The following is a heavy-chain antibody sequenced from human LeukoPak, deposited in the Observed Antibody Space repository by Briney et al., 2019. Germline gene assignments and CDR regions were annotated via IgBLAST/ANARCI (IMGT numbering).Heavy chain of an antibody. J-gene: IGHJ4*02. CDR3: ARRRLGYCSSTSCRSFDY. D-gene: IGHD2-2*01. CDR1: GGSISSSSYY. CDR2: IYYSGST. V-gene: IGHV4-39*01. Sequence: PSETLSLTCTVSGGSISSSSYYWGWIRQPPGKRLEWIGSIYYSGSTYYNPSLKSRVTISVDTSKNQFSLKLSSVTAADTAVYYCARRRLGYCSSTSCRSFDYWGQGTLVTVSS.